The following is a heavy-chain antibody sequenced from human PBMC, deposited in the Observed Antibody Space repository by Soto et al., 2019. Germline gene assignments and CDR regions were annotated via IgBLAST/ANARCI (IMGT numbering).Heavy chain of an antibody. CDR1: GYTFTSYA. D-gene: IGHD3-22*01. V-gene: IGHV7-4-1*01. Sequence: GASVKVSCKASGYTFTSYAMNWVRQAPGQGLEWMGWINTNTGNPTYAQGFTGRFVFSLDTSVSTAYLQICSLKAEDTAVYYCARDPWDYYDSRAFQHWGQGTLVTVSS. J-gene: IGHJ1*01. CDR3: ARDPWDYYDSRAFQH. CDR2: INTNTGNP.